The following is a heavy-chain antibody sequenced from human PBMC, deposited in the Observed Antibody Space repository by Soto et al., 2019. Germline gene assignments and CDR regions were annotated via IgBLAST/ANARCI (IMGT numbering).Heavy chain of an antibody. CDR3: AREGALKPFSS. Sequence: PGGSLRLSCVASGFTFSNYNMNWVRQAPGKGLEWVSHISGTSVYIHYADSVKGRFTISRDNAKNSVYLQMDSLRVEDTAVYYCAREGALKPFSSWGQEAPVTVSS. CDR2: ISGTSVYI. CDR1: GFTFSNYN. V-gene: IGHV3-21*01. J-gene: IGHJ5*02.